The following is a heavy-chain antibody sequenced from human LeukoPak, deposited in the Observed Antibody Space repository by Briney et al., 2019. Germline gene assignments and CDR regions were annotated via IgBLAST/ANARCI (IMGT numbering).Heavy chain of an antibody. Sequence: GGSLRLSCAASGFTFSSYSMNWVRQAPGKGLEWVSSISSSSYIYYADSVKGRFTISRDNAKNSLYLQMNSLRAEDTAVYYCASPLNYYDSSGYFGYWGQGTLVTVSS. V-gene: IGHV3-21*01. J-gene: IGHJ4*02. CDR3: ASPLNYYDSSGYFGY. D-gene: IGHD3-22*01. CDR1: GFTFSSYS. CDR2: ISSSSYI.